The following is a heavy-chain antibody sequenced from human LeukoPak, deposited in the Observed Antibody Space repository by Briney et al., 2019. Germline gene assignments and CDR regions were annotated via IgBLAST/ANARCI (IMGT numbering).Heavy chain of an antibody. CDR2: FDPEDGET. J-gene: IGHJ4*02. Sequence: ASVKVSCKVSGYTLTELSMHWVRQAPGKGLEWIGGFDPEDGETIYAQKFQGRVTMTEDTSTDTAYMELSSLRSEDTAVYYFATTRTFTIFGVVITYFDYWGQGTLVTVSS. V-gene: IGHV1-24*01. CDR3: ATTRTFTIFGVVITYFDY. D-gene: IGHD3-3*01. CDR1: GYTLTELS.